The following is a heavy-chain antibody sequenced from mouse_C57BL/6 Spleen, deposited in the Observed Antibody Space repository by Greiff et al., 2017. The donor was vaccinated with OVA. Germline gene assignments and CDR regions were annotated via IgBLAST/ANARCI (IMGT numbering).Heavy chain of an antibody. J-gene: IGHJ3*01. V-gene: IGHV1-15*01. CDR1: GYTFTDYE. CDR2: IDPETGGT. D-gene: IGHD1-1*01. CDR3: TRGGYGKN. Sequence: QVQLQQSGAELVRPGASVTLSCKASGYTFTDYEMHWVKQTPVHGLEWIGAIDPETGGTAYNQKFKGKAILTADKSSSTAYMELRSLTSEDSAVDYCTRGGYGKNWGQGTLVTVSA.